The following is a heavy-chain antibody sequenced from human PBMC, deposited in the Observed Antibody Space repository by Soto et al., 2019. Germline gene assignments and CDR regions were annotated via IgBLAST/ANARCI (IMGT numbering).Heavy chain of an antibody. J-gene: IGHJ4*02. CDR1: GFTFSNAW. CDR3: TTDTKLEPSTVHY. V-gene: IGHV3-15*01. CDR2: IKSKTDGGTT. D-gene: IGHD1-1*01. Sequence: PGGSLRLSCAASGFTFSNAWMSWVRQAPGKGLEWVGRIKSKTDGGTTDYAAPVKGRFTISRDDSKNTLYLQMNSLKTEDTAVYYCTTDTKLEPSTVHYWGQGTLVTVSS.